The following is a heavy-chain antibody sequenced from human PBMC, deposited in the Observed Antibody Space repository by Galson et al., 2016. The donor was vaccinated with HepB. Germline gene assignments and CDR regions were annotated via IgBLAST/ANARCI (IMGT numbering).Heavy chain of an antibody. CDR2: ISATGTTI. D-gene: IGHD3-9*01. CDR3: ARDHDWAFDY. CDR1: GFTFSSYN. V-gene: IGHV3-48*03. J-gene: IGHJ4*02. Sequence: SLRLSCAASGFTFSSYNMNWVRQVPGKGLDWISYISATGTTIDYADSVKGRFIISRDNAKNSLYLQMNSLRDEDTAIYYCARDHDWAFDYWGQGTLVSVSS.